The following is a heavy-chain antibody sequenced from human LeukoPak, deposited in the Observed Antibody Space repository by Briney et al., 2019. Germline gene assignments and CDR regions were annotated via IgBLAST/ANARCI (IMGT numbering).Heavy chain of an antibody. CDR3: FTYYYDSSGYYYDY. V-gene: IGHV3-48*03. CDR1: LFTFCTDE. Sequence: PGGSLRLSRAASLFTFCTDEMNWVRQAPGKGRGWGSYISSSCSTNYYAKSVKGRFPISRDNAKNSLYLQMNSLRAEDTAVYYSFTYYYDSSGYYYDYWGQGTLVSVSS. CDR2: ISSSCSTN. D-gene: IGHD3-22*01. J-gene: IGHJ4*02.